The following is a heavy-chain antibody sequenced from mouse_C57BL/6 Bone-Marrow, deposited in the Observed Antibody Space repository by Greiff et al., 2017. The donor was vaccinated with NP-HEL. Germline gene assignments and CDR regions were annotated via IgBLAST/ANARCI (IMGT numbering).Heavy chain of an antibody. Sequence: VQLQQSGPELVKPGASVKISCKASGYSFTSYYIHWVKQRPGQGLEWIGWIYPGSGNTKYNEKFKGKDTLTADTSSSTAYMQLSSLTSEDSAVYYCARSNYGTGFDYWGQGTTLTVSS. V-gene: IGHV1-66*01. CDR2: IYPGSGNT. J-gene: IGHJ2*01. CDR3: ARSNYGTGFDY. D-gene: IGHD1-1*01. CDR1: GYSFTSYY.